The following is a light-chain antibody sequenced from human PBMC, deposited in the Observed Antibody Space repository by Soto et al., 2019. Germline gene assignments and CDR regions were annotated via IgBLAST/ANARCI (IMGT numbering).Light chain of an antibody. CDR2: GNT. V-gene: IGLV1-40*01. CDR1: RSNIGSNS. CDR3: QSYDSSLSGSV. J-gene: IGLJ3*02. Sequence: QAVVTQSPSASGTPGQRVTMSCSGSRSNIGSNSVSWYQQLPGTVPKLLIYGNTNRPSGVPDRFSGSKSGTSASLAITGLQAEDEADYYCQSYDSSLSGSVFGGGTKLTVL.